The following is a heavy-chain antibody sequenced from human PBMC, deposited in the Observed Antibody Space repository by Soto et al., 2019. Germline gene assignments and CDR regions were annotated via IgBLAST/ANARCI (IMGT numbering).Heavy chain of an antibody. CDR2: IWHEGSNK. CDR1: GFTFSRND. V-gene: IGHV3-33*08. D-gene: IGHD3-22*01. J-gene: IGHJ3*02. Sequence: GGSLRLSCSASGFTFSRNDMHWVRQAPGKGLEWVAVIWHEGSNKYYADSVKGRFTISRDNSKNMLYLQMNSLRAEDTAVYYCARAYDSSAYYLAAFDIWGQGTMVTVSS. CDR3: ARAYDSSAYYLAAFDI.